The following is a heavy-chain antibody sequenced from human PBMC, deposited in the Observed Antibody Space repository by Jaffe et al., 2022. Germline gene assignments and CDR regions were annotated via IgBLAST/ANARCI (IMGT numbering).Heavy chain of an antibody. CDR2: MSSGGSTI. CDR1: GFTFSDYY. Sequence: QVQLVESGGGLVKPGGSLRLSCAASGFTFSDYYMSWFRQAPGKGLDWVAYMSSGGSTIYYADSVKGRFTISRDNAKNSLYLQMSSLRAEDTAVYYCVRRRDYFDYWGQGTLVTVSS. V-gene: IGHV3-11*01. J-gene: IGHJ4*02. CDR3: VRRRDYFDY.